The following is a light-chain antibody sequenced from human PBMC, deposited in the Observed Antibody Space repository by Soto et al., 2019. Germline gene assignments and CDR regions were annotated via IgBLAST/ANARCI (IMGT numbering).Light chain of an antibody. Sequence: QSALTQPASVSGSRGQSITISCTGTSNNVGSYNFVSWYRQYPGNAPELIIYEVSQRPSTFFNRFSGSKSGNTASLTISGLQSDDEADYYCCSYARNNALVFGGGTQLIVL. CDR1: SNNVGSYNF. CDR3: CSYARNNALV. V-gene: IGLV2-23*02. J-gene: IGLJ3*02. CDR2: EVS.